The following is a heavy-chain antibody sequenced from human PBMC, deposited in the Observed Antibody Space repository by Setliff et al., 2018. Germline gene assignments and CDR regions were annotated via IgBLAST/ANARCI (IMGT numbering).Heavy chain of an antibody. D-gene: IGHD3-10*01. CDR1: GGSISSGSYY. J-gene: IGHJ4*02. CDR2: MYYSGST. Sequence: SETLSLTCSVSGGSISSGSYYWGGIRQSPGKGLEWIGSMYYSGSTYYNPSLKGRVTLSVDTTKNQFSLKLTSMTAADTAVYFCARHLLVQGTYHFDYWGQGSPVTVSS. V-gene: IGHV4-39*01. CDR3: ARHLLVQGTYHFDY.